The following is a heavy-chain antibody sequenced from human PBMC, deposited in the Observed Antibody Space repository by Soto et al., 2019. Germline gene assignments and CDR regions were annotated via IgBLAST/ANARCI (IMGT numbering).Heavy chain of an antibody. V-gene: IGHV5-51*01. CDR1: GYNFAGYW. D-gene: IGHD3-3*01. Sequence: PGESLKISCKGSGYNFAGYWIAWVRQMPGKGLELMGIIYPSASDTRYRPSFQGQVTISADKSISSAYLQWSSLRASDTAMYYCARGGVSTRTFDYWGQGTPGTVS. J-gene: IGHJ4*02. CDR3: ARGGVSTRTFDY. CDR2: IYPSASDT.